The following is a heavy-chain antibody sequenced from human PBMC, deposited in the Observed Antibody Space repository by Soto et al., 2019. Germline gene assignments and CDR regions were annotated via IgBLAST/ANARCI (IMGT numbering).Heavy chain of an antibody. V-gene: IGHV5-51*01. CDR3: ARRAAKFMTTSWLDP. D-gene: IGHD3-16*01. CDR1: GYSFTSYC. Sequence: ASLNISCKASGYSFTSYCIGWVRPMPGKGLQRVGIIYPGCSDTRYSPCFQGRVTMSADKCISTAYLQWSSLKASDTTMYYCARRAAKFMTTSWLDPWGQGTLVTVSS. CDR2: IYPGCSDT. J-gene: IGHJ5*02.